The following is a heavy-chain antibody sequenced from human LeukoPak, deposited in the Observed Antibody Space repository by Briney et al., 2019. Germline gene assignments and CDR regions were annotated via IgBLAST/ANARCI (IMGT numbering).Heavy chain of an antibody. V-gene: IGHV1-2*02. Sequence: ASVKVSCKASGYTSTDYYMHWVRQAPGQGLEWMGWINPNSGGTNYAQKFQGRVTMTRDTSISTAYMELSRLRSDDTAVYYCARDRGDGDYNFLWDYWGQGTLVTVSS. J-gene: IGHJ4*02. D-gene: IGHD4-17*01. CDR2: INPNSGGT. CDR1: GYTSTDYY. CDR3: ARDRGDGDYNFLWDY.